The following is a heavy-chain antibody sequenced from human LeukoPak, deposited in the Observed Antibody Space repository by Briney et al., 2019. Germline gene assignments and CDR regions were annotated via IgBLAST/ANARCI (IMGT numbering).Heavy chain of an antibody. D-gene: IGHD3-3*01. Sequence: ASVKVSCKASGYTFTSYAMHWVRQAPGQRLEWMGWINAGNGNTKYSQKFQGRVTITRDTSASTAYMELSSLRSEDTAVYYCARHRYDFWSGGYYYYGMDVWGQGTTVTVSS. V-gene: IGHV1-3*01. CDR3: ARHRYDFWSGGYYYYGMDV. J-gene: IGHJ6*02. CDR2: INAGNGNT. CDR1: GYTFTSYA.